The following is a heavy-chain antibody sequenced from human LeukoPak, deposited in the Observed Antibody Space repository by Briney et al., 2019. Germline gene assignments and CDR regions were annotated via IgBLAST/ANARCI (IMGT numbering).Heavy chain of an antibody. CDR3: AKEGGTGTRFDY. J-gene: IGHJ4*02. V-gene: IGHV3-23*01. CDR2: ISGSGTGT. Sequence: PGGSLRLSCAASGFTFSSSAMSWVRRAPGKGLYWVSAISGSGTGTYYADSVKGRFTISRDNSKNTLYLQMNSLRAEDTAVYYCAKEGGTGTRFDYWGQGTLVTVSS. CDR1: GFTFSSSA. D-gene: IGHD1-7*01.